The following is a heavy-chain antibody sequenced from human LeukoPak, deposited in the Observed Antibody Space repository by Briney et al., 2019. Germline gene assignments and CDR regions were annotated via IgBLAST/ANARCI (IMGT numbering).Heavy chain of an antibody. CDR3: AKDLYDSSGYFELGYAFDI. Sequence: GGSLRLSCAASGFTFNKHGMHWVRQAPGKGLEWFSFIRNDGNDKYYADSVKGRFTISRDNSKNTLYLQMNSLRAEDTAVYYCAKDLYDSSGYFELGYAFDIWGQGTMVTVSS. CDR1: GFTFNKHG. D-gene: IGHD3-22*01. CDR2: IRNDGNDK. V-gene: IGHV3-30*02. J-gene: IGHJ3*02.